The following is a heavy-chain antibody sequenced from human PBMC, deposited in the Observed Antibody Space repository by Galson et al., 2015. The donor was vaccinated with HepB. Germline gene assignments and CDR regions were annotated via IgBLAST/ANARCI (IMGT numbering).Heavy chain of an antibody. CDR1: GFTFNSYG. Sequence: SLRLSCAVSGFTFNSYGMHWVRRAPGKGLEWVAVISFDGSSKYYADSVKGRFTISRDNSKNTLYLQMNSLRAEDTALYYCAKDRMTYGDYDWFDPWGQGTLVTVSS. CDR3: AKDRMTYGDYDWFDP. J-gene: IGHJ5*02. CDR2: ISFDGSSK. V-gene: IGHV3-30*18. D-gene: IGHD4-17*01.